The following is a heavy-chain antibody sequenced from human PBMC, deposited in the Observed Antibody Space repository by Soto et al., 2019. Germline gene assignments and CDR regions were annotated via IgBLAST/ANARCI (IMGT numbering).Heavy chain of an antibody. J-gene: IGHJ4*02. D-gene: IGHD3-10*01. CDR2: IYHSGST. CDR3: ARDQNGSGNYYTRYFDY. Sequence: PSETLSLTCAVSGGSISSSNWWSWVRQPPGKGLEWIGEIYHSGSTNYNPSLKSRVTISVDKSKNQFSLKLSSVTAADTAVYYCARDQNGSGNYYTRYFDYWGQGTLVTAPQ. V-gene: IGHV4-4*02. CDR1: GGSISSSNW.